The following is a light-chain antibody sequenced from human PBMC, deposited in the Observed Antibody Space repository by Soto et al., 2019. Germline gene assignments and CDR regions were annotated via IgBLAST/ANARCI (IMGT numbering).Light chain of an antibody. Sequence: QSALTQPASVSGSPGQSITISCTGTSSDVGGYKYVSWYQHHPGQAPKLMIHAVNSRPSGVSTRFSGSKSGNTASLTISGLQAEDEADYYCCSYAGSYTYVFGTGTKLTVL. CDR3: CSYAGSYTYV. CDR1: SSDVGGYKY. V-gene: IGLV2-14*01. CDR2: AVN. J-gene: IGLJ1*01.